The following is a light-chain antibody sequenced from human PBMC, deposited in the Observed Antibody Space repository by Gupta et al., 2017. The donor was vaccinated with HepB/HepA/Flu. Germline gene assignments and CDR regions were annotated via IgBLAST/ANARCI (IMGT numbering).Light chain of an antibody. CDR1: TGDVISGHY. J-gene: IGLJ3*02. CDR2: DTN. V-gene: IGLV7-46*02. Sequence: QAVVTQEPSLTVSPGGTVTLTCASSTGDVISGHYTYWFQLKPCQAPRTLIFDTNNKQSWNPAPFSASLPGGKAALTLLGAEAEDEAEYYCLLFYSGIWVFGGGTKLTVL. CDR3: LLFYSGIWV.